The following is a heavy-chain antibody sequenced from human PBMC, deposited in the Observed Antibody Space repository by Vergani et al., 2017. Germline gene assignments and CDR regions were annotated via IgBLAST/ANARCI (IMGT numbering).Heavy chain of an antibody. J-gene: IGHJ4*02. CDR1: GFTFSSYA. CDR2: ISGSGGST. V-gene: IGHV3-23*01. D-gene: IGHD2-2*02. CDR3: AKEGDRVVVVPAAIRGPFDY. Sequence: EVQLLESGGGLVQPGGSLRLSCAASGFTFSSYAMSWVRQAPGKGLEWVSAISGSGGSTYYADSVKGRFTISRDNSKNTLYLQMNSLRAEDTAVYYCAKEGDRVVVVPAAIRGPFDYWGQGTLVTVSS.